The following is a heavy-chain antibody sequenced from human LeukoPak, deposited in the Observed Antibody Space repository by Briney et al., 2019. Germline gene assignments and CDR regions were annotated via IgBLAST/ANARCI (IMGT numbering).Heavy chain of an antibody. CDR1: GYTFTSYD. J-gene: IGHJ6*03. D-gene: IGHD1-26*01. CDR2: MNPNSGST. V-gene: IGHV1-8*01. CDR3: ARGWLGGSYTYDLGYYYYMDV. Sequence: GASVKVSCKASGYTFTSYDINWVRQATGQGLEWMGWMNPNSGSTGYAQKFQGRVTMTRNTSISTAYMELSSLRSEDTAVYYCARGWLGGSYTYDLGYYYYMDVWGKGTTVTISS.